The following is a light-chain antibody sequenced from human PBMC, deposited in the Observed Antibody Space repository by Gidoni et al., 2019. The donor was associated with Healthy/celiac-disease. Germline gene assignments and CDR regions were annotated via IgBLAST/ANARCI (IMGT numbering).Light chain of an antibody. CDR3: QQRSNWPLT. J-gene: IGKJ4*01. CDR1: QSVSSY. V-gene: IGKV3-11*01. CDR2: DAS. Sequence: IVLTQSPATLSLSPGESATLPYRASQSVSSYLAWYQQKPGQAPRLLIYDASNRATGIPARFSGSGSGTDFTLTISSLEPEDFAVYYCQQRSNWPLTFXGXTKVEIK.